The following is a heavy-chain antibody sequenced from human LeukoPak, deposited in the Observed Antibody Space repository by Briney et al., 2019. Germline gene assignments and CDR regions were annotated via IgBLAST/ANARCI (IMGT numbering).Heavy chain of an antibody. CDR3: TLNNWSENGFDP. CDR2: IRSKANHYAT. J-gene: IGHJ5*02. D-gene: IGHD1-1*01. V-gene: IGHV3-73*01. Sequence: PGGSLRLSCAASGFTFSGSAMHWVRQASGKGLEWVGRIRSKANHYATAYAASVKGRFTVSRDDSKNTAYLQMNSLKTEDTAVYYCTLNNWSENGFDPWGQGTLVTVSS. CDR1: GFTFSGSA.